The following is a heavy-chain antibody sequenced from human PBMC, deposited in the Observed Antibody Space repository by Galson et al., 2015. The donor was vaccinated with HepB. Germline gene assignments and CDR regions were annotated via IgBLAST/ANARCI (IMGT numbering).Heavy chain of an antibody. CDR2: IYTGGSR. CDR1: GFTVSSNY. Sequence: SLRLSCAVSGFTVSSNYMTWVRQAPGKGLEWVSVIYTGGSRYYADSVKGRFTISSDNSKNTLYLQMDSLRPEDTAVYYCAREGGEMSTKILGWFDPWGQGTLVTVSS. J-gene: IGHJ5*02. CDR3: AREGGEMSTKILGWFDP. D-gene: IGHD5/OR15-5a*01. V-gene: IGHV3-66*02.